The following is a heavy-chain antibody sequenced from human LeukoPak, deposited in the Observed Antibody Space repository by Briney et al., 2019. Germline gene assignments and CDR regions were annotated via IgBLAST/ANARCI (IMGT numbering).Heavy chain of an antibody. V-gene: IGHV4-4*07. D-gene: IGHD3-10*01. CDR2: IYTSGST. CDR1: GGSISSYY. Sequence: PSETLSLTCTVSGGSISSYYWSWIRQPAGKGLEWIGRIYTSGSTNYNPSLKSRVTMSVDTSKNQFSLKLSSVTAADTAVYYCARGITMVRGVPTDYYYYYMDVWGKGTTVTISS. CDR3: ARGITMVRGVPTDYYYYYMDV. J-gene: IGHJ6*03.